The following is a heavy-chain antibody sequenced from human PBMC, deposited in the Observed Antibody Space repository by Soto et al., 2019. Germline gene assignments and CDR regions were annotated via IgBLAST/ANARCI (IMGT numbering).Heavy chain of an antibody. CDR2: ISAYNGNT. V-gene: IGHV1-18*01. J-gene: IGHJ4*02. CDR1: GYTFTSYG. CDR3: ARGITIFGVGPRDY. D-gene: IGHD3-3*01. Sequence: ASVKVSCQASGYTFTSYGISWVRQAPGQGLEWMGWISAYNGNTNYAQKLQGRVTMTTDTSTSTAYRELRSLRSDDTAVYYCARGITIFGVGPRDYWGQGTLGSVSS.